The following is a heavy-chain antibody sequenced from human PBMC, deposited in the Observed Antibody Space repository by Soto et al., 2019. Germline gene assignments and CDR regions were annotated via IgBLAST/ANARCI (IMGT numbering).Heavy chain of an antibody. J-gene: IGHJ5*02. CDR1: GGSISSSNW. V-gene: IGHV4-4*02. CDR2: IYHSGST. D-gene: IGHD3-10*01. CDR3: ARGSYGSGSYYNNWFDP. Sequence: QVQLQESGPGLVKPSGTLSLTCAVSGGSISSSNWWSWVRQPPGKGLEWIGEIYHSGSTNYNPSLKSRVTLSVDQSKNQFSLTLSAVTAADTAVYSCARGSYGSGSYYNNWFDPWGQGTLVTVSS.